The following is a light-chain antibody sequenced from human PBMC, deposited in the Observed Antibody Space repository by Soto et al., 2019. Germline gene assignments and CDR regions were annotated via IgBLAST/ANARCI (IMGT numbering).Light chain of an antibody. CDR1: QSISSW. Sequence: DIQMTQSPSTLSTSVGDRGTITCRASQSISSWLAWYQQKPGKAPNLLIYKASSLESGVPSRFSGSGSGTEFTLTVSSLQPDDFAPYYCQQYDSYPLTFGGGTKVEIK. J-gene: IGKJ4*01. V-gene: IGKV1-5*03. CDR2: KAS. CDR3: QQYDSYPLT.